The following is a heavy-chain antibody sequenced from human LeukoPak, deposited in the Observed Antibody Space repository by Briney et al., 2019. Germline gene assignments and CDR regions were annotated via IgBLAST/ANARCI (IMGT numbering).Heavy chain of an antibody. J-gene: IGHJ4*02. CDR2: VYPGDSDS. V-gene: IGHV5-51*01. CDR3: ARRGSGTDFDY. CDR1: GYRFTSYW. D-gene: IGHD3-10*01. Sequence: GESLKISCRASGYRFTSYWIGWVRQMPGRGLEWMAIVYPGDSDSGYSPSFQGQVTISADESISTAYVQWSSLKASDTAIYYCARRGSGTDFDYRGQGTLVTVSS.